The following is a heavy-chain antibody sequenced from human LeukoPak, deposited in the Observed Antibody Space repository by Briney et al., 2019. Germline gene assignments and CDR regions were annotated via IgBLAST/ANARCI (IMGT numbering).Heavy chain of an antibody. V-gene: IGHV4-30-2*01. CDR1: GGSINSGGYS. D-gene: IGHD1-26*01. CDR3: ARDSLGDAFDI. J-gene: IGHJ3*02. CDR2: IYHSGST. Sequence: PSQTLSLTCAVSGGSINSGGYSWGWIRQPPGKGLEWIGYIYHSGSTYYNPSLKSRVTISVDRSKNQFSLKLSSVTAADTAVYYCARDSLGDAFDIWGQGTMVTVSS.